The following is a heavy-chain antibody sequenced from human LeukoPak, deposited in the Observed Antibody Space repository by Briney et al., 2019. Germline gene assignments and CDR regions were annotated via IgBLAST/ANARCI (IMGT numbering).Heavy chain of an antibody. Sequence: PSETLSLTCAVYGGSFSGYYWSWIRQPPGKGLEWIGEINHSGSTNYNPSLKSRVTISVDTSKNQFSLKLSSVTAADTAVYYCARKNNWNYGRKGGFDPWGQGTLVTVSS. CDR3: ARKNNWNYGRKGGFDP. D-gene: IGHD1-7*01. CDR2: INHSGST. J-gene: IGHJ5*02. CDR1: GGSFSGYY. V-gene: IGHV4-34*01.